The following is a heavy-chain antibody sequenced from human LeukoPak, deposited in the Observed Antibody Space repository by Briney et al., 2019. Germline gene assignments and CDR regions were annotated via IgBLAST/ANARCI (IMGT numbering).Heavy chain of an antibody. CDR3: ARETSQKGAHYMDV. CDR1: GGSFSGYY. D-gene: IGHD3-16*01. Sequence: SETLSLTCAVYGGSFSGYYWSWIRQPAGKGLESIGHISTSGSTNCNPSLKSRVTMSVDTSKNQFSLKLSSVTAADTAVYYCARETSQKGAHYMDVWGKGTTVTISS. V-gene: IGHV4-4*07. CDR2: ISTSGST. J-gene: IGHJ6*03.